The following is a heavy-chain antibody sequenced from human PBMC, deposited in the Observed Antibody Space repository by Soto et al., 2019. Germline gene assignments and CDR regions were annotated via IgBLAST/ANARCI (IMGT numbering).Heavy chain of an antibody. Sequence: PSETLSLTCTVSGGSISSYYWSWIRQPAGKGLEWIGRIYTSGSTNYNPSLKRRVTMSVDTSKNQFSLKLSSVTAADTAVYYCARVRCSGGSCYYNWFDPWGQGTLVTVSS. CDR1: GGSISSYY. J-gene: IGHJ5*02. D-gene: IGHD2-15*01. CDR2: IYTSGST. CDR3: ARVRCSGGSCYYNWFDP. V-gene: IGHV4-4*07.